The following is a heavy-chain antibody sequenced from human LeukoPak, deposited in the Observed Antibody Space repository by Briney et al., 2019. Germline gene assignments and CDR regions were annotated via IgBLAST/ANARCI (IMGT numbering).Heavy chain of an antibody. Sequence: GGSLRLSCAASGFTFNKNGMHWVRQAPGKGLEWVAFIRYDGSNKYYADSVRGRFTISRDNSKNTPYLHMNSLRAEDTAVYFCAKGSKAVLFTRDHYMDVWGKGTTVTISS. D-gene: IGHD6-19*01. V-gene: IGHV3-30*02. CDR3: AKGSKAVLFTRDHYMDV. CDR1: GFTFNKNG. J-gene: IGHJ6*03. CDR2: IRYDGSNK.